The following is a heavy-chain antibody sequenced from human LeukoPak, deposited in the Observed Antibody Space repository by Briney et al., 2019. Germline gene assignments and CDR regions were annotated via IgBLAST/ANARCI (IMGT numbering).Heavy chain of an antibody. Sequence: GRSLRLSCAASGFTFSSYGMHWVRQAPGKGLEWVAVISFDGRNIYYADSVKGRFTISRDNSKNTLYLQMNSLRAEDTAVYYCATGYTFYDYWGQGTLVTVSS. V-gene: IGHV3-30*03. D-gene: IGHD1-1*01. CDR1: GFTFSSYG. CDR2: ISFDGRNI. CDR3: ATGYTFYDY. J-gene: IGHJ4*02.